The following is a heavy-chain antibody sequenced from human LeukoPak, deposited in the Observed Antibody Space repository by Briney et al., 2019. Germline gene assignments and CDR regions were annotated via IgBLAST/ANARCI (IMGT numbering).Heavy chain of an antibody. CDR3: ARGRGYSYEVGFDY. J-gene: IGHJ4*02. D-gene: IGHD5-18*01. Sequence: SETLSLTCAVYGDSFSGYYWTWIRQPPGKGLEWLGEISHSGSTNYNPSLKSRVTISVDTSKNQFSLKVTSVTAADTAVYYCARGRGYSYEVGFDYWGQGNLVTVSS. CDR2: ISHSGST. V-gene: IGHV4-34*01. CDR1: GDSFSGYY.